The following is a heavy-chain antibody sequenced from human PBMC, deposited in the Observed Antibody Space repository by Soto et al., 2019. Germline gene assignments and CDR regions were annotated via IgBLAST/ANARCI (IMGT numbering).Heavy chain of an antibody. D-gene: IGHD6-13*01. CDR2: INHRGCA. V-gene: IGHV4-4*02. Sequence: PSETLSITCAVSGASVSSTYWWSCVRQPPGKGPEWIGEINHRGCANYNPSLKSRVTISVDISKSQFSLRLTSVTAADTAVYYCARYNAASGTYYFDYWGQGALVPVAS. J-gene: IGHJ4*02. CDR1: GASVSSTYW. CDR3: ARYNAASGTYYFDY.